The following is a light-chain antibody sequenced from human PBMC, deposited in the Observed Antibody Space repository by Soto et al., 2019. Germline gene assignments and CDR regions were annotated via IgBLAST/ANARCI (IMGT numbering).Light chain of an antibody. CDR1: QSISSR. CDR3: QQYNSYWT. V-gene: IGKV1-5*01. Sequence: DIHMTQSPSTLSASVGDRVTITCRASQSISSRLAWYQKKAGKAPKLLIYDASSLESGVPSRLSGSGSGTVFTITISSLQPDDFATYDCQQYNSYWTFGQGTKVDIK. CDR2: DAS. J-gene: IGKJ1*01.